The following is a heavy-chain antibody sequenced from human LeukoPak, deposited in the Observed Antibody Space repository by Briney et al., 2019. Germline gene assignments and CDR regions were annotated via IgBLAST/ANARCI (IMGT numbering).Heavy chain of an antibody. D-gene: IGHD4-17*01. Sequence: PSETLSLTCTVSGGSISSYYWSWIRQPPGKGLEWIGYIYYSGSTNYNPSLKSRVTISVDTSKNQFSLKLSSVTAADTAVYYCARTDYADYTNYFDYWGQGTLVTVSS. J-gene: IGHJ4*02. CDR1: GGSISSYY. CDR3: ARTDYADYTNYFDY. V-gene: IGHV4-59*01. CDR2: IYYSGST.